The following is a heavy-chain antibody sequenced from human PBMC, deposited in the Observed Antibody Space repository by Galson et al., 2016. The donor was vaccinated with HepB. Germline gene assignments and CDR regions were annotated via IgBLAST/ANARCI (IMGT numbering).Heavy chain of an antibody. J-gene: IGHJ5*02. CDR3: ARYDGVGGDWFDP. V-gene: IGHV1-46*01. Sequence: SVKVSCKASGYTFISSYVHWVRQAPGQGLEWMGIINPSDGTTNYAQKFRGRVSMTRDTSTNTVYMELSSLRSEDTAMYYCARYDGVGGDWFDPWGQGTLVTVSS. CDR2: INPSDGTT. CDR1: GYTFISSY. D-gene: IGHD1-26*01.